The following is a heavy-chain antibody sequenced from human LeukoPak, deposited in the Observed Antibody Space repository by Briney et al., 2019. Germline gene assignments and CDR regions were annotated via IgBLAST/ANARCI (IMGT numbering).Heavy chain of an antibody. V-gene: IGHV3-66*02. CDR2: IYSGGNT. CDR3: ARDRSRDCSSSSCYFDAFDI. D-gene: IGHD2-15*01. CDR1: GLTVSSNY. J-gene: IGHJ3*02. Sequence: GGSLRLSCAASGLTVSSNYMSWVRQAPGKGLEWVSVIYSGGNTYYADSVKGRFTISRDNSKNTLYLQMDSLRAEDTAVYYCARDRSRDCSSSSCYFDAFDIWGQGTMVTVSS.